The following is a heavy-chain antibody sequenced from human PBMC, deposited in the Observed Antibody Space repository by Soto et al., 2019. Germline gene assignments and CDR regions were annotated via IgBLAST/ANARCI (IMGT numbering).Heavy chain of an antibody. J-gene: IGHJ3*02. Sequence: QLQLQESGPGLVKPSETLSLTCTVSGGSSSSSSYYWGGIRQRPGKGLEWIGSVYYSGSTYYNPSLKSRVTISVDTTKNQFSVKLSSVTAADTDVYYCARRWGYYGSGSYYNRDDAFDIWGQGTMVTVSS. D-gene: IGHD3-10*01. CDR1: GGSSSSSSYY. CDR3: ARRWGYYGSGSYYNRDDAFDI. CDR2: VYYSGST. V-gene: IGHV4-39*01.